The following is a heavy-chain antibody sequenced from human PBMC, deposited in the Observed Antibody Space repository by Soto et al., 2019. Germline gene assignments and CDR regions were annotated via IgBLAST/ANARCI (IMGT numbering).Heavy chain of an antibody. Sequence: GGSLRLSCAASGFTFSSYAMSWVRQAPGKGLEWVSAISGSGGSTYYADSVKGRFTISRDNSKNTLYLQMSSLRAEDTAVYYCAKGWYYDILTGPGDYWGQGTLVTVSS. CDR1: GFTFSSYA. J-gene: IGHJ4*02. V-gene: IGHV3-23*01. CDR3: AKGWYYDILTGPGDY. D-gene: IGHD3-9*01. CDR2: ISGSGGST.